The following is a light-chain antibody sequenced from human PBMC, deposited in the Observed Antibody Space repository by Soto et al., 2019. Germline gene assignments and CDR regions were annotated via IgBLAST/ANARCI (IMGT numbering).Light chain of an antibody. CDR1: SSDIGGYNY. Sequence: QSVLTQPASVSGSPGQSITISCTGTSSDIGGYNYVSWYQQHPGKTPKVMIYEVSNRPSGVSNRFSGSKSDNTASLTISGLQAEDEADYYCSSYTSCSTYVFGTGTKLTVL. V-gene: IGLV2-14*01. CDR2: EVS. J-gene: IGLJ1*01. CDR3: SSYTSCSTYV.